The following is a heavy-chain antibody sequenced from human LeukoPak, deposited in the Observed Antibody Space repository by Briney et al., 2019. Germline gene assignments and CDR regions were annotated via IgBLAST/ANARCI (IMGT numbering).Heavy chain of an antibody. CDR2: ILSGGSKE. Sequence: GGSLRLSRAASGFTFSSYGMHWVRQAPGKGLEWVAVILSGGSKEFYTDSVKGRFTISRDNSKNTLYLQMNSLRAEDTAVYYCARVARGGSSWSKVAYYFDYWGQGTLVTVSS. CDR1: GFTFSSYG. J-gene: IGHJ4*02. V-gene: IGHV3-33*01. CDR3: ARVARGGSSWSKVAYYFDY. D-gene: IGHD6-13*01.